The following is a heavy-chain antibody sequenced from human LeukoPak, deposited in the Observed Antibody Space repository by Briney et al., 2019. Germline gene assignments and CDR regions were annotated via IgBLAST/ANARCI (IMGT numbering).Heavy chain of an antibody. CDR1: GFTFSDYA. D-gene: IGHD1-26*01. J-gene: IGHJ4*02. CDR3: AKAPSPYSSFDC. CDR2: ISSNGGSI. V-gene: IGHV3-64*01. Sequence: PGGSLRLSCAASGFTFSDYAMHWVRQAPGKELEYVSAISSNGGSIHYANSVKGRFTISRDNSKNTLYLQMDSLRVEDTAVYYCAKAPSPYSSFDCWGQGTLVTVSS.